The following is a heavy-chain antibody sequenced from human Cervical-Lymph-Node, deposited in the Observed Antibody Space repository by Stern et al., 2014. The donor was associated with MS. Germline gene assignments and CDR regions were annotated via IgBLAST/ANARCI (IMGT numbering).Heavy chain of an antibody. CDR3: GRHRQQTLYGMDV. V-gene: IGHV5-51*01. CDR2: IYPGDSDT. D-gene: IGHD6-13*01. Sequence: EVQLVESGAEVKKPGESLKISCKGSGYSFTNYWIGWVRQMPGKGLEWMGVIYPGDSDTRYSPSFQGRVTISADKSISTAYLQWSSLKASDTAMYYCGRHRQQTLYGMDVWGQGTTVTVSS. CDR1: GYSFTNYW. J-gene: IGHJ6*02.